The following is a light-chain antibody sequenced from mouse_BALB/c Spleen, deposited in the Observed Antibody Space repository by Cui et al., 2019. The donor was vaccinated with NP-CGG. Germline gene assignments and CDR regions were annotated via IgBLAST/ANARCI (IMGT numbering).Light chain of an antibody. CDR1: TGAVTSRNY. CDR2: GIN. V-gene: IGLV1*01. J-gene: IGLJ1*01. Sequence: QAVVTQESALTTSPGETVTLTCRSSTGAVTSRNYANWVQEKPDHLFTGLKGGINNRAPGVPARFSGSLIGDKAALTITGAQTEDEAIYFCALWYSNHWVFGGGTKLTVL. CDR3: ALWYSNHWV.